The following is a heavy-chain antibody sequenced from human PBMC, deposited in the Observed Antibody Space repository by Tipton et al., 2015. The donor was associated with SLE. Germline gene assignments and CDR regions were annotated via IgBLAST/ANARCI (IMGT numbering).Heavy chain of an antibody. CDR1: GGPIRYGGYY. V-gene: IGHV4-31*03. D-gene: IGHD2-21*01. J-gene: IGHJ5*02. CDR2: ISDRGTT. CDR3: ARAGGGDSNWFDP. Sequence: TLSLTCSVSGGPIRYGGYYWNYIRQFPGKGLEWIGHISDRGTTYYNPSLQSRVTISSDTSKNQFSLKLTSMTAADTALYYCARAGGGDSNWFDPWGQGTLVTVSS.